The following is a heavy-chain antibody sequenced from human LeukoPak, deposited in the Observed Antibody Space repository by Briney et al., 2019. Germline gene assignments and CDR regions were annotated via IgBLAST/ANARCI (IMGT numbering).Heavy chain of an antibody. V-gene: IGHV5-51*01. D-gene: IGHD2-2*01. Sequence: GESLQISCKGSGYSFTRYWIGWVRQTPGKGLEWMGIIYPGDSDTRYSPSFQGQVTISADKSISTAYLQWSSLKASDTAMYYCAGGLGYCSGTTCRPYYGMDVWGQGTTVTVSS. CDR2: IYPGDSDT. J-gene: IGHJ6*02. CDR1: GYSFTRYW. CDR3: AGGLGYCSGTTCRPYYGMDV.